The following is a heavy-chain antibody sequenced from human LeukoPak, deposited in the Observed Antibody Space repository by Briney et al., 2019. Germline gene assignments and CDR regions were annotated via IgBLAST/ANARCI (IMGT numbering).Heavy chain of an antibody. J-gene: IGHJ4*02. Sequence: PGGSLRLSCAASGFTFSSYAMSWVRHAPGKGLEWVSAISGSGGSTYYADSVKGRFTISRDNSKNTLYLQMNSLRAEDTAVYYCASPYDDSSGYYYPTFDYWGQGTLVTVSS. CDR2: ISGSGGST. CDR1: GFTFSSYA. D-gene: IGHD3-22*01. CDR3: ASPYDDSSGYYYPTFDY. V-gene: IGHV3-23*01.